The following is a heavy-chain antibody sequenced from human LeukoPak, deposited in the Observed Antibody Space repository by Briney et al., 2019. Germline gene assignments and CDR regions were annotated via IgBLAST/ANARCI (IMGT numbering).Heavy chain of an antibody. CDR1: GFTVNGKY. Sequence: GGSLRLSCAASGFTVNGKYMSWVRQAPGKGLEWGSVIYSTGSTYYADYVKGRFTVSRDTSSNTVYLQMNSLTAEDTAVYYCAEHRRVYAFDYWGQGTLVT. V-gene: IGHV3-66*02. D-gene: IGHD2-8*01. J-gene: IGHJ4*02. CDR3: AEHRRVYAFDY. CDR2: IYSTGST.